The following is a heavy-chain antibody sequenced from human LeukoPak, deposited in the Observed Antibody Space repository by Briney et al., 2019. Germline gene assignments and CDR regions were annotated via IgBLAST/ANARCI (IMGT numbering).Heavy chain of an antibody. Sequence: SETLSLTCTVSGGSISSYYWSWIRQPPGKGLEWIGYIYYSVSTNYNPSLKSRVTISVDTSKNQFSLKLSSVTAADTAVYYCAGVYYDFWSGYLGGYFDYWGQGTLVTVSS. D-gene: IGHD3-3*01. CDR3: AGVYYDFWSGYLGGYFDY. CDR2: IYYSVST. V-gene: IGHV4-59*01. J-gene: IGHJ4*02. CDR1: GGSISSYY.